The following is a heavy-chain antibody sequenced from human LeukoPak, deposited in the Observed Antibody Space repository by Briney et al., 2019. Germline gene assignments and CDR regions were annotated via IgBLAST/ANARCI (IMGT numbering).Heavy chain of an antibody. CDR1: GFTFTGYF. V-gene: IGHV1-2*02. D-gene: IGHD3-22*01. CDR3: ARDERYDSSGYPFDY. J-gene: IGHJ4*02. Sequence: ASLKLSCEASGFTFTGYFMHWVRQAPGQGFEWMGWINPNSDGTNYAQKVQGRVTMTRDTSISTAYMELSRLRSDDTAVYYCARDERYDSSGYPFDYWGQGTLVTVSS. CDR2: INPNSDGT.